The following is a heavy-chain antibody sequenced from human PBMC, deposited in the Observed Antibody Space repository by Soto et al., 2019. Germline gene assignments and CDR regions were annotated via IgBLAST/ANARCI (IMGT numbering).Heavy chain of an antibody. Sequence: GASVKVSCKASGGTFSNFTISWVRQAPGQGLEWMGGIIPIFGTTNYAQKFRGRITITADESTSTAYMELSSLISEDTAVYYCATGEGRSWYFWFGTWGQGNFITVSS. J-gene: IGHJ5*02. CDR3: ATGEGRSWYFWFGT. V-gene: IGHV1-69*13. CDR1: GGTFSNFT. D-gene: IGHD6-13*01. CDR2: IIPIFGTT.